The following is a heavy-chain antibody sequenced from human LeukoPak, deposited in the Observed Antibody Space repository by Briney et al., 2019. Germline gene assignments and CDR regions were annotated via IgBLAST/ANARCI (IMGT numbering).Heavy chain of an antibody. V-gene: IGHV3-21*01. D-gene: IGHD3-10*01. J-gene: IGHJ4*02. CDR3: ARDLPREGIDY. Sequence: GGSLRLSCAASGFTSSSYSMNWVRQAPGKGLEWVSSISSSSSYIYYADSVKGRFTISRDNAKNSLYLQMNSLRAEDTAVYYCARDLPREGIDYWGQGTLVTVSS. CDR2: ISSSSSYI. CDR1: GFTSSSYS.